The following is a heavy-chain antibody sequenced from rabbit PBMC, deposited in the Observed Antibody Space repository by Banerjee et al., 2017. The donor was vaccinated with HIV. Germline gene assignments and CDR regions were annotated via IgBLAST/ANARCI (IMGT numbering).Heavy chain of an antibody. CDR1: GFSFSNDDY. V-gene: IGHV1S40*01. CDR2: IYGGSSGST. Sequence: QSLEESGGDLVKPGASLTLTCTASGFSFSNDDYMCWVRQAPGKGLEWIACIYGGSSGSTYYASWAKGRFTISKTSSTTVTLQMTSLTDADTATYFCARDGGSTGPFFDLWGPGTLVTVS. CDR3: ARDGGSTGPFFDL. J-gene: IGHJ4*01. D-gene: IGHD7-1*01.